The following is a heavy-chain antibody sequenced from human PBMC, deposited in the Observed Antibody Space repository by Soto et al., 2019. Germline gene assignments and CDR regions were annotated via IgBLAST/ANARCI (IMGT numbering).Heavy chain of an antibody. D-gene: IGHD2-15*01. CDR1: GGSISSGGDY. V-gene: IGHV4-31*03. J-gene: IGHJ5*02. Sequence: SGTLSLTCTVSGGSISSGGDYWSWIRQHPGKGLEWIGYIYYSGSTYYNPSLKSRVTISVDTSKNQFSLKLSSVTAADTAVYYCARVSGCSGGSCYRWFDPWGQGTLVTVSS. CDR2: IYYSGST. CDR3: ARVSGCSGGSCYRWFDP.